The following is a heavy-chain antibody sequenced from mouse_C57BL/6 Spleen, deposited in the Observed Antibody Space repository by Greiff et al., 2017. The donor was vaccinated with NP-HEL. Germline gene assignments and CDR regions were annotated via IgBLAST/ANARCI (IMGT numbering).Heavy chain of an antibody. CDR1: GFTFSSYA. D-gene: IGHD5-1*01. V-gene: IGHV5-4*01. CDR2: ISDGGSYT. CDR3: ARSYLRGAMDY. J-gene: IGHJ4*01. Sequence: EVQGVESGGGLVKPGGSLKLSCAASGFTFSSYAMSWVRQTPEKRLEWVATISDGGSYTYYPDNVKGRFTISRDIAKNNLYLQMSHLKSEDTAMYYCARSYLRGAMDYWGQGTSVTVSS.